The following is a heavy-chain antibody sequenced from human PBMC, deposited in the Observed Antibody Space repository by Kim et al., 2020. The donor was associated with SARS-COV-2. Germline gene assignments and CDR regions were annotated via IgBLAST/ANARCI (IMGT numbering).Heavy chain of an antibody. CDR1: GFTFSSFA. V-gene: IGHV3-23*01. CDR2: ISDSGDNT. CDR3: AKDFGNCSSSVCYRHYG. D-gene: IGHD2-2*01. J-gene: IGHJ6*01. Sequence: GGSLRLSCAASGFTFSSFAMSWVRQTPGKGLQWVSSISDSGDNTHYADAEKGRFIISGDTSKNMLYLQINSLRADATAVYFCAKDFGNCSSSVCYRHYG.